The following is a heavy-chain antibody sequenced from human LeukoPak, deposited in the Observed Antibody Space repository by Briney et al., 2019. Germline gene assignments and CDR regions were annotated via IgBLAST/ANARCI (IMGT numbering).Heavy chain of an antibody. CDR3: ARALGIAFDI. V-gene: IGHV1-69*13. J-gene: IGHJ3*02. CDR2: IIPIFGTA. Sequence: GASVKVSCKASGGTFSSYAISWVRQAPGQGLERMGGIIPIFGTANYAQKFQGRVTITADESTSTAYMELSSLRSEDTAVYYCARALGIAFDIWGQGTMVTVSS. CDR1: GGTFSSYA. D-gene: IGHD6-13*01.